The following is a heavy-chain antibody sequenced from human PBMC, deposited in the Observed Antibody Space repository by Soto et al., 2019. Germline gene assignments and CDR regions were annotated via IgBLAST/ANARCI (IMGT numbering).Heavy chain of an antibody. J-gene: IGHJ6*02. Sequence: SETLSLTCAVSGGSISGSYYYWGWLRQSPGRGPEWIGSVFYTGFTSYNPSLESRVSVSVDTSKNQFSLKVSAVTAADTAVYYCARGGYDFWSGYYVHYYYGMDVWGQGTTVTVSS. CDR3: ARGGYDFWSGYYVHYYYGMDV. V-gene: IGHV4-39*01. CDR1: GGSISGSYYY. D-gene: IGHD3-3*01. CDR2: VFYTGFT.